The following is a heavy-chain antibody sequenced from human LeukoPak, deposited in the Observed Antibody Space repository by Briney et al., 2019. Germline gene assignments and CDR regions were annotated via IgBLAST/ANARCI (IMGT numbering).Heavy chain of an antibody. CDR1: GYNFNSYG. V-gene: IGHV1-18*04. CDR2: ISGYNGNA. D-gene: IGHD7-27*01. CDR3: ARDRCHWGACVWGGFDI. Sequence: GASVKVSCKASGYNFNSYGISWVRQAPGRGLEWMGWISGYNGNANYAEKVQGRVTMTKDTSTTTVYMELRSLRSDDTAVYYCARDRCHWGACVWGGFDIWGQGTVVIVSS. J-gene: IGHJ3*02.